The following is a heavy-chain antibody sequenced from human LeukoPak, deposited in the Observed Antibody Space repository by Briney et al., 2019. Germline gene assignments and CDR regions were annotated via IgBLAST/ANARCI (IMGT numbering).Heavy chain of an antibody. J-gene: IGHJ4*02. CDR3: ARSGYDRDFDY. D-gene: IGHD3-22*01. Sequence: SDTLSLTCAESGGSISSDNWLSWDRPPPGKGLEWIGEFYHSGSTHYKPSLRSRVTISVDKSNNQFSLRLSSVTAADTAVYYCARSGYDRDFDYWGQGTLVTVSS. CDR1: GGSISSDNW. V-gene: IGHV4-4*02. CDR2: FYHSGST.